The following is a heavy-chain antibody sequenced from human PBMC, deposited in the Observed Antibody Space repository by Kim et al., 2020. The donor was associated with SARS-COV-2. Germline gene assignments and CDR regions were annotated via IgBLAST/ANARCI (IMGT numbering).Heavy chain of an antibody. V-gene: IGHV5-51*01. Sequence: RYSPSFRGQVTISADKSINTAYVQWSSLKASDTAIYYCAKRTDSVEYFDSWGQVTLVTVSS. J-gene: IGHJ4*02. CDR3: AKRTDSVEYFDS. D-gene: IGHD1-1*01.